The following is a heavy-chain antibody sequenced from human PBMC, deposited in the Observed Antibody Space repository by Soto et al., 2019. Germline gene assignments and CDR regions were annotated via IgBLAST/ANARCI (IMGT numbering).Heavy chain of an antibody. V-gene: IGHV4-61*01. CDR2: IYYSGST. Sequence: PSETLSLTCTVSGGSVSSGSYYWSWIRQPPGKGLEWIGYIYYSGSTNYNPSLKSRVTISVDTSKNQFSLKLSSVTAADTAVYYCASIQNLIAAAGFDPWGQGTLVTVSS. CDR3: ASIQNLIAAAGFDP. J-gene: IGHJ5*02. CDR1: GGSVSSGSYY. D-gene: IGHD6-13*01.